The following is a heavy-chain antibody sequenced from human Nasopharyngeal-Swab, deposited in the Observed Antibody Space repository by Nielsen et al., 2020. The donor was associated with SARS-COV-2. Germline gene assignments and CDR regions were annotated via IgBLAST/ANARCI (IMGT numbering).Heavy chain of an antibody. CDR2: INTGNGNT. Sequence: ASVNVSCKASGYTLTRYSMHWVRHAPGPGLEWMGWINTGNGNTKYSQKFQGRVTITRDTSATTSYMELSSLTSEDTAVYYCARGRGYFYYYAMDVWGQGTTVTVSS. J-gene: IGHJ6*02. CDR1: GYTLTRYS. CDR3: ARGRGYFYYYAMDV. V-gene: IGHV1-3*04.